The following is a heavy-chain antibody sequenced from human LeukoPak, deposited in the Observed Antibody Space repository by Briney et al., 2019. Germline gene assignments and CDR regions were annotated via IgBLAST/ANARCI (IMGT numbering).Heavy chain of an antibody. Sequence: GESLKISCQISGYKFVSYWIGWLRQMPGKGLEWMGIIFPGDSDTRYSPSFEGQVTISADRSNNTAYLQWRSLEASDTAIYYCARRIFGGGGYAFDIWGQGTVVTVSS. V-gene: IGHV5-51*01. CDR2: IFPGDSDT. J-gene: IGHJ3*02. CDR1: GYKFVSYW. D-gene: IGHD3-16*01. CDR3: ARRIFGGGGYAFDI.